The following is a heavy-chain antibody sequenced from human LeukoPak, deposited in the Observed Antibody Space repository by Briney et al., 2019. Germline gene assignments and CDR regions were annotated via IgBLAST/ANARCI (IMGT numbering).Heavy chain of an antibody. CDR3: ARGRRYYVWGSYNTPPPQYNWFDP. D-gene: IGHD3-16*01. CDR2: INHSGSA. Sequence: NPSETLSLTCAVYGGSFSGYYWSWIRQPPGKGLEWIGEINHSGSANYNPSLKSRVTISVDTSKNQFSLKLSSVTAADTAVYYCARGRRYYVWGSYNTPPPQYNWFDPWGQGTLVTVSS. J-gene: IGHJ5*02. CDR1: GGSFSGYY. V-gene: IGHV4-34*01.